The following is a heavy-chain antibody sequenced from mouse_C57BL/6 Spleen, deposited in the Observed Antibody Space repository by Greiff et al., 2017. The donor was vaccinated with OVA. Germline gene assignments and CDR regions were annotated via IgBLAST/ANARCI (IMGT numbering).Heavy chain of an antibody. CDR3: AKIYYDYDYYAMDY. Sequence: EVQLQESGGGLVKPGGSLKLSCAASGFTFSDYGMHWVRQAPEKGLEWVAYISSGSSTIYYADTVKGRFTLSRDNAKNTLFLQMTSLRSEDTAMYYCAKIYYDYDYYAMDYWGQGTSVTVSS. CDR1: GFTFSDYG. D-gene: IGHD2-4*01. CDR2: ISSGSSTI. V-gene: IGHV5-17*01. J-gene: IGHJ4*01.